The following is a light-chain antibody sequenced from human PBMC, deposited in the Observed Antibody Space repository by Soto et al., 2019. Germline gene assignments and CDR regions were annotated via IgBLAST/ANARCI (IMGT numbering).Light chain of an antibody. Sequence: DIQMTQSPSTLSASVGDRVTITFRASQGISSWVAWYQQKPGKVPKLLIYDASTLQSGVPSRLSGSGSGTEFTLTITSLQPDDFATYYCQQYSLYWTFGQGTRLEIK. CDR1: QGISSW. J-gene: IGKJ5*01. CDR3: QQYSLYWT. CDR2: DAS. V-gene: IGKV1-5*01.